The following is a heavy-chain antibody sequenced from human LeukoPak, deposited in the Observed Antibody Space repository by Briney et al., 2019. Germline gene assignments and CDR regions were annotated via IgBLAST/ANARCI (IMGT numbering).Heavy chain of an antibody. CDR3: AKLRTSGTTGGIDN. CDR2: IYSGGST. D-gene: IGHD4-11*01. J-gene: IGHJ4*02. V-gene: IGHV3-53*01. CDR1: GFTVSRNY. Sequence: GGSLRLSCAASGFTVSRNYMSWVRQAPGKGLEWVSVIYSGGSTYYADSVKGRFTISRDNSKNTLYLQMNSLRAEDTAVYYCAKLRTSGTTGGIDNWGQGTLVTVSS.